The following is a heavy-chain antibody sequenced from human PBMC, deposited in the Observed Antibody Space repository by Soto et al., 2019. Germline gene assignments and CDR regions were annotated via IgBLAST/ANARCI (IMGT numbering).Heavy chain of an antibody. CDR1: GFSLTTSGVG. D-gene: IGHD6-13*01. V-gene: IGHV2-5*02. CDR3: AHIPSYSTSWYIRDDWFDP. J-gene: IGHJ5*02. CDR2: IYGDDDK. Sequence: QITLNESGPALVKPTQPLTLTCTFSGFSLTTSGVGVHWLRQPPGKALEWLAVIYGDDDKRYNPSLETRLTISMDTSKNQVVLPMTNMDPLDTATYYCAHIPSYSTSWYIRDDWFDPWGQGTLVTVSS.